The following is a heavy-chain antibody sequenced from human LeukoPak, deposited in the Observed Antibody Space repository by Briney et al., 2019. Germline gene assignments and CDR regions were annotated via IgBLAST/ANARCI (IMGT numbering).Heavy chain of an antibody. J-gene: IGHJ4*02. Sequence: ASVKVSCKASGYTFANYYIHWVRQAPGQGLEWMGKISPTGDSISYAQRFRDRVTMTTDTSTITVYMELSNLRSEDTSVYYCARAAARPFREVYYFDYWGQGTLVTVSS. CDR3: ARAAARPFREVYYFDY. V-gene: IGHV1-46*01. CDR2: ISPTGDSI. D-gene: IGHD6-6*01. CDR1: GYTFANYY.